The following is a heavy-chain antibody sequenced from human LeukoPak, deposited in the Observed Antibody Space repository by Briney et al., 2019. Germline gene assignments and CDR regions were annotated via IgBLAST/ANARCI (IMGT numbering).Heavy chain of an antibody. D-gene: IGHD6-19*01. J-gene: IGHJ4*02. V-gene: IGHV3-7*05. CDR3: ARVDPSSSGWYDY. Sequence: PGGSLRLSCAASGFTFSTHWMSWVRQAPGKGLEWVANINRDGSAKYFVDSVKGRFTISRDSAKNSLYLQMNSLRAEDTAVYYCARVDPSSSGWYDYWGQGALVTVSS. CDR2: INRDGSAK. CDR1: GFTFSTHW.